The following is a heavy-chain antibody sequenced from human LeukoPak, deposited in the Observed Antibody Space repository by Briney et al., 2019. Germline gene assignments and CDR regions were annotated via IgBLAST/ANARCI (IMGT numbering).Heavy chain of an antibody. CDR1: GGSIGSGSYY. D-gene: IGHD2-2*02. Sequence: PSETLSLTCTVSGGSIGSGSYYWSWIRQPAGKGLEWIGRIYTSGSTNYNPSLKSRVTISVDTSKNQFSLKLSSVTAADTAVYYCARVRLIVVVPAAIKYNDAFDIWGQGTMVTVSS. CDR2: IYTSGST. V-gene: IGHV4-61*02. CDR3: ARVRLIVVVPAAIKYNDAFDI. J-gene: IGHJ3*02.